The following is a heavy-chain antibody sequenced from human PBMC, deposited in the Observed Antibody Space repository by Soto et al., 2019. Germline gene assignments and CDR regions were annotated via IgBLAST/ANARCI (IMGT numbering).Heavy chain of an antibody. V-gene: IGHV3-30*18. CDR1: GFTFSSCG. J-gene: IGHJ6*02. D-gene: IGHD1-26*01. CDR2: ISYAGSNK. Sequence: GESLRLSCAASGFTFSSCGMHWGRQAPGKGLEWVAVISYAGSNKYYADSVKGRFTISRDNSKNTLYLQMNSLRAEDTAVYYCAKDGELFYSGCAGYHYVLHVRGQRSTVLVSS. CDR3: AKDGELFYSGCAGYHYVLHV.